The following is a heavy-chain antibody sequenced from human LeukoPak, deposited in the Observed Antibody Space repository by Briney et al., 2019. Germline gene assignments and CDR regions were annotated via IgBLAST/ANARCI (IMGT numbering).Heavy chain of an antibody. V-gene: IGHV3-53*01. J-gene: IGHJ4*02. Sequence: PGGSLRLSCAASGFTVSSNYMSWVRQAPGKGLEWVSVIYSGGSTYYADSVKGRFTISRDNSKNTLYLQMNSLRAEDTAVYYCASTDWGAARPSYFDYWGQGTLVTVSS. CDR2: IYSGGST. D-gene: IGHD6-6*01. CDR1: GFTVSSNY. CDR3: ASTDWGAARPSYFDY.